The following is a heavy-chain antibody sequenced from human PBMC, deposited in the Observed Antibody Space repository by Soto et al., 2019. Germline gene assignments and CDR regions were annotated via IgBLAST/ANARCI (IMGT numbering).Heavy chain of an antibody. CDR1: GGSISSSSYY. V-gene: IGHV4-39*01. CDR3: ARLIRTQFDY. J-gene: IGHJ4*02. CDR2: IYYSGST. Sequence: SETLSLTCTVSGGSISSSSYYWGWIRQPPGKGLEWIGSIYYSGSTYYNPSLKSRVTISVDTSKNQFSLKLSSVTAADTAVYYCARLIRTQFDYWGQGTLVTVSS.